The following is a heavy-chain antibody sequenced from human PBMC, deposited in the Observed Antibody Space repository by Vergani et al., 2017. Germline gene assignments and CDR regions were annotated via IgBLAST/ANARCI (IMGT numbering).Heavy chain of an antibody. D-gene: IGHD5-18*01. J-gene: IGHJ4*02. V-gene: IGHV3-15*01. Sequence: EVQLVESGGGLVKPGGSLRLSCAASGFTFSNAWMSWVRQAPGKGLEWVGRIKSKTDGGTTDYAAPVKGRFTISRDDSKNTLYLQMNSLRAEDTAVYYCARREVGHGYGYGAAAGHFDYWGQGTLVTVSS. CDR2: IKSKTDGGTT. CDR3: ARREVGHGYGYGAAAGHFDY. CDR1: GFTFSNAW.